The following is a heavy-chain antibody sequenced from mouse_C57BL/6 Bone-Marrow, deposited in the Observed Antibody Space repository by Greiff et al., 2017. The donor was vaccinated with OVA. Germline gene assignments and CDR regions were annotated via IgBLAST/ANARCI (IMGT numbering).Heavy chain of an antibody. CDR2: ISSGGSYT. CDR1: GFTFSSYG. J-gene: IGHJ3*01. Sequence: DVMLVESGGDLVKPGGSLKISCAASGFTFSSYGMSWVRQTPDKRLEWVATISSGGSYTYYPDSVKGRFTISRDNAKNTLYLQMSSLKSEDTAMDYCARLVRAWFAYWGQGTLVTVSA. V-gene: IGHV5-6*02. CDR3: ARLVRAWFAY.